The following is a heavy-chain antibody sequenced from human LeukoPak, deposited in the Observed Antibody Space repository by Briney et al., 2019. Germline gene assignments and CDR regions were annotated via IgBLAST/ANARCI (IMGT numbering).Heavy chain of an antibody. CDR2: IDPSDSYT. CDR1: GYSFTSYW. Sequence: GESLQISCQGSGYSFTSYWISWVRQMPGKGLEWMGRIDPSDSYTNYSPSFQGHVTISADKSISTAYLQWSSLKASDTAMYYCARQQWLANLFDYWGQGTLVTVSS. D-gene: IGHD6-19*01. J-gene: IGHJ4*02. CDR3: ARQQWLANLFDY. V-gene: IGHV5-10-1*01.